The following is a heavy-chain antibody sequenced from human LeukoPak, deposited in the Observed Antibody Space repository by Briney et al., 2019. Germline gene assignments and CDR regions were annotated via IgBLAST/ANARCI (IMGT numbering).Heavy chain of an antibody. CDR1: GGSFSGYY. Sequence: PSETLSLTCAVYGGSFSGYYWSWIRQPPGKGLEWIGEINHSGSTNYNPSLKSRVTISVDTSKNQSSLKLSSVTAADTAVYYCARGLATRYRGEFDPWGQGTLVTVSS. CDR2: INHSGST. CDR3: ARGLATRYRGEFDP. V-gene: IGHV4-34*01. J-gene: IGHJ5*02. D-gene: IGHD1-1*01.